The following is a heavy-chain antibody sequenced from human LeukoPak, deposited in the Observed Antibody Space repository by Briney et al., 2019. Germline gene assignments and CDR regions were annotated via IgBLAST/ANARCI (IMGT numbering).Heavy chain of an antibody. V-gene: IGHV3-7*01. D-gene: IGHD3-16*01. Sequence: GGSLRLSCAASGFTFRNYWMSWVRQAPGKGLEWVANIKQDGSEKYYVDSVKGRFTISRDNAKNSLYLQMNSLRAEDTAVYYCARDTRVGQYLGYYYYGMDVWGQGTTVTVSS. CDR1: GFTFRNYW. J-gene: IGHJ6*02. CDR2: IKQDGSEK. CDR3: ARDTRVGQYLGYYYYGMDV.